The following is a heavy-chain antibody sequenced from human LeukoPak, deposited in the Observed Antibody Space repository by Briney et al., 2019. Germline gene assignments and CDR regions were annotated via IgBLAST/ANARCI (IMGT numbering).Heavy chain of an antibody. CDR1: GFTFTSSA. J-gene: IGHJ6*03. V-gene: IGHV1-58*02. Sequence: AASVKVSCKASGFTFTSSAMQWVRQARGQRLEWIGWIVVGSGNTNYAQKFQERVTITRDMSTSTAYMELSSLRSEDTAVYYCATGRGRSYWDYYYYMDVWGKGTTVTVSS. CDR3: ATGRGRSYWDYYYYMDV. CDR2: IVVGSGNT. D-gene: IGHD1-26*01.